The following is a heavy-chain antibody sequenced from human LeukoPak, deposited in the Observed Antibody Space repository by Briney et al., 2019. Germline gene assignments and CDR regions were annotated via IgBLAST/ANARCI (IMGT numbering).Heavy chain of an antibody. V-gene: IGHV4-59*12. CDR2: IYYTGST. CDR1: GGSISPYY. J-gene: IGHJ2*01. CDR3: ARDLGLLEDWYFDL. D-gene: IGHD1-1*01. Sequence: PSETLSLTCIVSGGSISPYYWSWIRQPPGKGLEWIGYIYYTGSTYYNPSLKSRVTMSLDTSKNQFSLKLSSVTAADTAVYYCARDLGLLEDWYFDLWGRGTLVTVSS.